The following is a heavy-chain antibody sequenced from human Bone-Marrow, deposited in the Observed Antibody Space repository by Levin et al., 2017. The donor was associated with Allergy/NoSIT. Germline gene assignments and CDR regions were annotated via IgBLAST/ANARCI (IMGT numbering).Heavy chain of an antibody. J-gene: IGHJ6*03. CDR3: ARGSASRYSSSWYVSPYYYDYYMDG. D-gene: IGHD6-13*01. CDR1: GGSISSYY. V-gene: IGHV4-59*01. CDR2: IYYSGST. Sequence: PGGSLRLSCTVSGGSISSYYWSWIRQPPGKGLEWIGYIYYSGSTNYNPSLKSRVTISVDTSKNQFSLKLSSVTAADTAVYYCARGSASRYSSSWYVSPYYYDYYMDGWGKGTTVTVSS.